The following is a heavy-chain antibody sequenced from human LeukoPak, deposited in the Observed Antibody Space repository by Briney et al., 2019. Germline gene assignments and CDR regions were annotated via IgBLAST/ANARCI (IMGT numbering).Heavy chain of an antibody. CDR3: AGLSTVVTQLDY. Sequence: PSETLSLTCTVFGGSISSYYWSWIRQPPGKGLEWIGYIYYSGSTNYNPSLKSRVTISVDTSKNQFSLKLSSVTAADTAVYYCAGLSTVVTQLDYWGQGTLVTVSS. V-gene: IGHV4-59*08. CDR1: GGSISSYY. D-gene: IGHD4-23*01. J-gene: IGHJ4*02. CDR2: IYYSGST.